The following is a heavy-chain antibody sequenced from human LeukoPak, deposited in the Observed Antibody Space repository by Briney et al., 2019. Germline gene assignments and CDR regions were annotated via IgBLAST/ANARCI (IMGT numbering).Heavy chain of an antibody. D-gene: IGHD2-2*01. CDR1: GFTFSSYG. CDR2: IRYDGSNK. V-gene: IGHV3-30*02. CDR3: AKDRTVVPAAIPNWFDP. Sequence: PGGSLRLSCAASGFTFSSYGMHWVRQAPGKGLEWVAFIRYDGSNKYYADSVKGRFTISRDNSKNTLYLQMNSLRAEDTAVYYCAKDRTVVPAAIPNWFDPWGQGTLVTVSS. J-gene: IGHJ5*02.